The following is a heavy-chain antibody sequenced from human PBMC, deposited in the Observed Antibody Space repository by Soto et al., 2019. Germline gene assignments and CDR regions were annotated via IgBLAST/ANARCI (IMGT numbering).Heavy chain of an antibody. D-gene: IGHD3-9*01. CDR1: GYTLTSYY. Sequence: QVQLVQSGAEVKKPGASVKVSCKASGYTLTSYYIHWVRQAPGQGLEWMGLINPSGGSADYPQEFQGRVTMTRDTSTSTVYMELRSLRSEDTAVYYCARLNRYYAPTGWYFDLWGRGTLVTVSS. CDR3: ARLNRYYAPTGWYFDL. V-gene: IGHV1-46*03. CDR2: INPSGGSA. J-gene: IGHJ2*01.